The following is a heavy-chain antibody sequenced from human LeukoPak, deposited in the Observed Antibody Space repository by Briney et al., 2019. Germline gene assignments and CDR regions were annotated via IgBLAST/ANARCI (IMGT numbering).Heavy chain of an antibody. J-gene: IGHJ4*02. Sequence: ASLKVSCKTSGYTFTYFGITWVGQAPGQGLEWMGWISTYNGNAKYAQNLQGRVTMTTDTSTSTAYMELRSLRSDDTAVYYCARDLELDTATPLDYWGQGTLVTVSS. CDR1: GYTFTYFG. CDR3: ARDLELDTATPLDY. CDR2: ISTYNGNA. V-gene: IGHV1-18*01. D-gene: IGHD5-18*01.